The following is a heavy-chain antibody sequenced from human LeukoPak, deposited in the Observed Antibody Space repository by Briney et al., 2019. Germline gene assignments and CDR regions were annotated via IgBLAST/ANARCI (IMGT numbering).Heavy chain of an antibody. Sequence: SETLSLTCTVSGDSISSYYWSWIRQPPGKGLEWIAYIYYTGSTNYNPSLKSRVTISVDTSKNHFSLKLSSVTAADTAVYYCARVGAHNWFDPWGQGTLVTVSS. CDR1: GDSISSYY. J-gene: IGHJ5*02. D-gene: IGHD3-10*01. V-gene: IGHV4-59*01. CDR2: IYYTGST. CDR3: ARVGAHNWFDP.